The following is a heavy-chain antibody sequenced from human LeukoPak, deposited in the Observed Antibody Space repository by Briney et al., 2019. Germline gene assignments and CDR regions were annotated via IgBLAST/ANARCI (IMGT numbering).Heavy chain of an antibody. CDR3: ARSLLRYFDWFGEDAFDI. Sequence: SVKVSCKASGGTFSSYAISWVRQAPGQGLEWMGRIIPILGIANYAQKFQGRVTITADKSTSTAYMELSSLRSEDTAVYYCARSLLRYFDWFGEDAFDIWGQGTMVTVSS. CDR2: IIPILGIA. J-gene: IGHJ3*02. D-gene: IGHD3-9*01. V-gene: IGHV1-69*04. CDR1: GGTFSSYA.